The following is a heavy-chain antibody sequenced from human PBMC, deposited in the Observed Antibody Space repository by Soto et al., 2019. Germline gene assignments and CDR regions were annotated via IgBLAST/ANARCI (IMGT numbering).Heavy chain of an antibody. CDR2: IYNSGST. Sequence: QVQLQESGPGLVKPSQTLSLTCAVSGGSISRCGYYWSWIRQHPGKGLEWIGYIYNSGSTYYNPSLKSRVTISVDTSKNQLSLKLSSVTAADTAVYYCARRYGYGYIDPCGQGTLVTVSS. V-gene: IGHV4-31*11. J-gene: IGHJ5*02. D-gene: IGHD5-18*01. CDR1: GGSISRCGYY. CDR3: ARRYGYGYIDP.